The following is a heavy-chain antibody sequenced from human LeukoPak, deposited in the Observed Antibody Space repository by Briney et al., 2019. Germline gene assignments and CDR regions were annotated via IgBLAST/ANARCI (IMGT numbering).Heavy chain of an antibody. CDR1: EFTFSTYE. D-gene: IGHD3-22*01. Sequence: SLRLSCAVSEFTFSTYEMKWVRQAPGRGLGWVSYISSTGSTIYYGDTVKGRFTISRDNAKNSLYLQMNSLRAEDTAVYYCARVGDSNLIDYWGQGTLVTVSS. CDR3: ARVGDSNLIDY. V-gene: IGHV3-48*03. J-gene: IGHJ4*02. CDR2: ISSTGSTI.